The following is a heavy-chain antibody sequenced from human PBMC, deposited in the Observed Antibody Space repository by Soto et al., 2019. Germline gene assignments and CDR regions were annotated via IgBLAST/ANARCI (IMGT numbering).Heavy chain of an antibody. V-gene: IGHV3-11*01. CDR2: ISSSGSTI. D-gene: IGHD2-2*01. J-gene: IGHJ4*02. CDR1: GFTFSDYY. CDR3: ARTIGKVPAATDY. Sequence: PGGSLRLSCAASGFTFSDYYMSWIRQAPGKGLEWVSYISSSGSTIYYADSVKGRFTISRDSAKNSLYLQMNSLRAEDTAVYYCARTIGKVPAATDYWGQGTLVTVSS.